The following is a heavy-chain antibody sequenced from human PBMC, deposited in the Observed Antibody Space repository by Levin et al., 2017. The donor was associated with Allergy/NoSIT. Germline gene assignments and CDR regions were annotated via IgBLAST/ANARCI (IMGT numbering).Heavy chain of an antibody. V-gene: IGHV4-61*01. D-gene: IGHD4-17*01. CDR3: SRQAVTTPNWLDP. CDR2: IYYNRRT. CDR1: GASVSSGNYY. J-gene: IGHJ5*02. Sequence: SETLSLTCTVSGASVSSGNYYWSWIRQPPGKGLEWIGYIYYNRRTNYNPSLKSRVTISLDTSKNQFSLKLSSVTAADTAVYYCSRQAVTTPNWLDPWGQGTLVTVSS.